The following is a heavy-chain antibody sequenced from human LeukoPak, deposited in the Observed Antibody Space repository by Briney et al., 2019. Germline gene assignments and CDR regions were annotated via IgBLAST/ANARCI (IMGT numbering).Heavy chain of an antibody. CDR1: GFTFSRYA. CDR3: ARDGYNSEYDY. CDR2: ISSNGEIT. V-gene: IGHV3-64*01. D-gene: IGHD1-1*01. J-gene: IGHJ4*02. Sequence: GGSLRLSCAASGFTFSRYAMHWVRLAPGKGLESVSAISSNGEITPYANSVKGRFTISRDDSKNTVYLQMGSLRAEDMAVYYCARDGYNSEYDYWGQGTLVTVSS.